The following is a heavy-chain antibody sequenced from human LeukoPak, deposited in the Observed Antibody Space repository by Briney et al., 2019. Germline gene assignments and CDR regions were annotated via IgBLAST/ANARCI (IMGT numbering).Heavy chain of an antibody. Sequence: SETLSLTCAVYGGSFSGYYWSWIRQPPGKGLEWIGEINHSGSTNYHPSLKSRVTISVDTSKNQFSLKLSSVTAADTAVYYCARARRSSGYKMGFDYWGQGTLVTVSS. CDR3: ARARRSSGYKMGFDY. D-gene: IGHD3-22*01. V-gene: IGHV4-34*01. CDR1: GGSFSGYY. J-gene: IGHJ4*02. CDR2: INHSGST.